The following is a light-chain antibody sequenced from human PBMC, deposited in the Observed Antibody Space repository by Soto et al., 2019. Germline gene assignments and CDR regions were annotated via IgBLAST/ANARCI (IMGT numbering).Light chain of an antibody. CDR2: RNN. Sequence: QTVVTQSPSASGTPGQRVTISCSGSSSNIGSNYVYWYQHLPATAPKLLIFRNNQRPSGVPDRFSGSKSGTSASLAISGLRSEDEADYYCAAWDDTLNGHWVFGGGTKLTVL. J-gene: IGLJ3*02. V-gene: IGLV1-47*01. CDR1: SSNIGSNY. CDR3: AAWDDTLNGHWV.